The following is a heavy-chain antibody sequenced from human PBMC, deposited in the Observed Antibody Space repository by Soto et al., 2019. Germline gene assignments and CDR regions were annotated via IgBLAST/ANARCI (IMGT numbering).Heavy chain of an antibody. V-gene: IGHV3-30-3*01. J-gene: IGHJ4*02. D-gene: IGHD3-22*01. CDR3: ARGERDSSGYYYRHY. Sequence: PGGSLRLSCAASGFTFSNYRMNWVRQAPGKGLEWVAVISYDGVNKNYADSVKGRFTISRDNSKNTVYLQMNSLRTEDTAVYYCARGERDSSGYYYRHYWGQGTLVTVS. CDR2: ISYDGVNK. CDR1: GFTFSNYR.